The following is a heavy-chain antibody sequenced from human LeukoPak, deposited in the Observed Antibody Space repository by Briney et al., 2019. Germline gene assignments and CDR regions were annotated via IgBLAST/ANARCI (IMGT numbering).Heavy chain of an antibody. CDR2: TFYRFRWYN. Sequence: SQTLSLTCGISGDSVSSNNAAWNCVRQSPTRGLEWLGRTFYRFRWYNTYEVSVKSRITINPDTSKNQFSLQLNSVTPDDTAVYYCVRSGSEGALGYWGQGTLVTVPS. D-gene: IGHD3-16*01. CDR1: GDSVSSNNAA. J-gene: IGHJ4*02. CDR3: VRSGSEGALGY. V-gene: IGHV6-1*01.